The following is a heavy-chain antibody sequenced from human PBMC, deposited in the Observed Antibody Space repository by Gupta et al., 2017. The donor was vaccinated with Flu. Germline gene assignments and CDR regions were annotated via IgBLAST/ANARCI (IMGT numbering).Heavy chain of an antibody. J-gene: IGHJ4*02. CDR1: GFTFSTYA. CDR2: ISGSGGST. CDR3: AKELRGGPTICEIEY. V-gene: IGHV3-23*01. D-gene: IGHD3-16*01. Sequence: VSGGGLVQPGGSLRLSCAASGFTFSTYAMSWVRQAPGKGLEGVSGISGSGGSTHYADSVKGRFTISRDNSKNTLHLQMNSLRAEDTAVYYCAKELRGGPTICEIEYWGQGTMVTVSS.